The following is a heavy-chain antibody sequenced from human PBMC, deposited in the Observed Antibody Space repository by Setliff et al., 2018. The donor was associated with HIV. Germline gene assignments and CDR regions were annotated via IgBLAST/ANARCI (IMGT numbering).Heavy chain of an antibody. D-gene: IGHD3-10*01. CDR2: IFSSGST. CDR1: GDSISSSS. V-gene: IGHV4-4*09. Sequence: SETLSLTCTVSGDSISSSSWNWIRQSPGGGREWIGFIFSSGSTKYNPSLQSRVTMSIDTSKNQFSLRLTSVTAADAAVYYCARRIDDSGSFPDKNWFDTWGQGSLVTVSS. J-gene: IGHJ5*02. CDR3: ARRIDDSGSFPDKNWFDT.